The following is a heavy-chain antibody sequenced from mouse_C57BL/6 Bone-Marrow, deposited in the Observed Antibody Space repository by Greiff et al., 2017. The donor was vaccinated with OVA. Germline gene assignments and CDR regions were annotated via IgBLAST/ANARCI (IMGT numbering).Heavy chain of an antibody. CDR1: GYSITSDY. D-gene: IGHD1-1*01. CDR3: ARYPHYYGSSYGYFDV. J-gene: IGHJ1*03. V-gene: IGHV3-8*01. Sequence: EVHLVESGPGLAKPSQTLSLTCSVTGYSITSDYWNWIRKFPGNKLEYMGYISYSGSTYYNPSLKSRISITRDTSKNQYYLQLNSVTTEDTATYYCARYPHYYGSSYGYFDVWGTGTTVTVSS. CDR2: ISYSGST.